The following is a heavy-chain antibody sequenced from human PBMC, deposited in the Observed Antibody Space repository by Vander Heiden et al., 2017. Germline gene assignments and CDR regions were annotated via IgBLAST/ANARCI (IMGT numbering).Heavy chain of an antibody. CDR1: GFIFSSHA. V-gene: IGHV3-30-3*01. Sequence: QVRLVASGGGGVQPGRSLRLSCATSGFIFSSHAMHWVRQAPGKGLEWLALISHDTHIQLYTDSVKGRFTISRDNPENTLHLQLNSLRPEDTATYYCVSEVGAKNFDSWGQGTMVTVSS. CDR2: ISHDTHIQ. CDR3: VSEVGAKNFDS. D-gene: IGHD1-26*01. J-gene: IGHJ4*02.